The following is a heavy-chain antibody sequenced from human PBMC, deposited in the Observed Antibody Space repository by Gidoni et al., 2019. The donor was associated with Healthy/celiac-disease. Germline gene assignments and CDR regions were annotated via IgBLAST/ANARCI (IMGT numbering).Heavy chain of an antibody. D-gene: IGHD6-19*01. V-gene: IGHV3-23*01. CDR2: ISGSGGST. J-gene: IGHJ6*03. CDR1: GFTFSSYA. CDR3: AKDTSPGSGWYYYYMDV. Sequence: EVQLLESGGGLVQPGGSLRLSCAASGFTFSSYAMSWVRQAPGKGLEWVSAISGSGGSTYYADSVKGRFTISRDNSKNTLYLQMNSLRAEDTAVYYCAKDTSPGSGWYYYYMDVWGKGTTVTVSS.